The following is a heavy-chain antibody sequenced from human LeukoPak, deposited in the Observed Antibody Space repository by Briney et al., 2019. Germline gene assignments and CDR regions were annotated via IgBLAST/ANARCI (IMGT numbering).Heavy chain of an antibody. CDR3: ARGYFDSSGYSNPFDY. CDR2: IHYSGTT. J-gene: IGHJ4*02. Sequence: SETLSLTCSVSGGTISSSYWSWMRQPPGKGLEWIGYIHYSGTTKYNPSLQSRVTISVDTSKNQFSLNLRSVTAADTAVYYCARGYFDSSGYSNPFDYRGQGTLVTVSS. CDR1: GGTISSSY. V-gene: IGHV4-59*01. D-gene: IGHD3-22*01.